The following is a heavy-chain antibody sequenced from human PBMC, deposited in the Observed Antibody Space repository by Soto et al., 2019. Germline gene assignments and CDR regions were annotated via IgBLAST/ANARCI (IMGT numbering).Heavy chain of an antibody. CDR3: AKGGAATNINWFDP. D-gene: IGHD6-13*01. V-gene: IGHV3-30*18. J-gene: IGHJ5*02. CDR2: IVYDGSNK. Sequence: PGGSLRLSCAASGFTFSSYGMHWVRQAPGKGLEWVAVIVYDGSNKFYADSVKGRFTISRDNSKNTLYLQMNSLRAEDTAVYYCAKGGAATNINWFDPWGQGTLVTVSS. CDR1: GFTFSSYG.